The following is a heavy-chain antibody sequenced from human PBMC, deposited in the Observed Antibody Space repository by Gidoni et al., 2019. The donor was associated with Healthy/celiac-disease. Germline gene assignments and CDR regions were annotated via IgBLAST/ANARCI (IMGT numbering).Heavy chain of an antibody. V-gene: IGHV3-23*01. CDR2: ISGSGGST. CDR3: AKDYYDSSGYYDYWYFDL. CDR1: GFTFSSYA. Sequence: EVQLLESGGGLVQPGGSLRLSCAASGFTFSSYAMSWVRQAPGKGVEWVSAISGSGGSTYYADSVKGRFTISRDNSKNTLYLQMNSLRAEDTAVYYCAKDYYDSSGYYDYWYFDLWGRGTLVTVSS. D-gene: IGHD3-22*01. J-gene: IGHJ2*01.